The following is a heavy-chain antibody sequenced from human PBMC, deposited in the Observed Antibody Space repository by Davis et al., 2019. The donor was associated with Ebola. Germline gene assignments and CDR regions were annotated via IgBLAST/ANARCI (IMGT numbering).Heavy chain of an antibody. J-gene: IGHJ4*02. CDR3: ARGRRNLIY. V-gene: IGHV4-34*01. CDR2: VNDSGST. CDR1: GGSLSGYY. D-gene: IGHD3-9*01. Sequence: MPSETLSLTCAVYGGSLSGYYWSWIRQPPGTGLEWIGEVNDSGSTNYNPSLKSRVIMSSDTSKNQFSLKLSSVTAADTAVYYCARGRRNLIYWGQGTLVTVSS.